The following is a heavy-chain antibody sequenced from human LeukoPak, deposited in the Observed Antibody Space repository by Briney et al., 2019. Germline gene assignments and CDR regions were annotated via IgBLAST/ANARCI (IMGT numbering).Heavy chain of an antibody. CDR3: AREIRICSGGSCYSDSRFDP. D-gene: IGHD2-15*01. J-gene: IGHJ5*02. CDR2: INHSGSA. CDR1: GGSFSGYY. Sequence: PSETLSLTCAVYGGSFSGYYWSWIRQPPGKGLEWIGEINHSGSANYNPSLKSRVTISVDTSKNQFYLNLSSVTAADTGVYYCAREIRICSGGSCYSDSRFDPWGQGTLVTVSS. V-gene: IGHV4-34*01.